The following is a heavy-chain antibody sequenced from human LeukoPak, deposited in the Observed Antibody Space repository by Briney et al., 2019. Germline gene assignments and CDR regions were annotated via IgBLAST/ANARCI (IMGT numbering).Heavy chain of an antibody. CDR1: GFTFDVYA. J-gene: IGHJ4*02. CDR2: ISWNSGSI. V-gene: IGHV3-9*01. D-gene: IGHD3-3*01. CDR3: AAFGVVITY. Sequence: GGSLRLSCAASGFTFDVYAMHWVRQAPGKGLEWVSGISWNSGSIGYADSVKGRFTISRGNAKNSLYLQMNSLRAEDTALYYCAAFGVVITYWGQGTLVTVSS.